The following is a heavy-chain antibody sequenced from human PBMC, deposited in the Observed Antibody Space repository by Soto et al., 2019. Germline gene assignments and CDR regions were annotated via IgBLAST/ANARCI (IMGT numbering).Heavy chain of an antibody. Sequence: EVQLVESGGGLVQPGGSLRLSCAASGFTFSSYWMHLVRQAPGKVLVWVSRINSDGSSTSYADSVKGRFTISRDNAKNTLYLQMNSLRAEDTAVYYCARAAQQPDDCFYYWGQGTLVTVSS. J-gene: IGHJ4*02. CDR3: ARAAQQPDDCFYY. CDR1: GFTFSSYW. D-gene: IGHD6-13*01. CDR2: INSDGSST. V-gene: IGHV3-74*01.